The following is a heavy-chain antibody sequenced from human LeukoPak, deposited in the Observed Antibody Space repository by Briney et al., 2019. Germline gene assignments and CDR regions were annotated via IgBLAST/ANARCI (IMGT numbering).Heavy chain of an antibody. CDR2: IYTSGST. Sequence: SETLSLTCTISGGSISTGNYYWSWIRQPAGKELEWIGRIYTSGSTNYNPSLESRVTMSVDTSRKQFSLKLTSVTAADMAVYFCARQFLVGSTFHAFDLWGQGTRVTVSS. CDR3: ARQFLVGSTFHAFDL. J-gene: IGHJ3*01. D-gene: IGHD1-26*01. V-gene: IGHV4-61*02. CDR1: GGSISTGNYY.